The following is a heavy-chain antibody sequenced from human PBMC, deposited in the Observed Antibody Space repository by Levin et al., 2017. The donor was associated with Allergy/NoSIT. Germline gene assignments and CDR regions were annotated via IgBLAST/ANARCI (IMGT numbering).Heavy chain of an antibody. J-gene: IGHJ4*02. CDR3: ARPLWNFWSGYTYFDY. V-gene: IGHV3-48*03. CDR1: GFTFSSYE. Sequence: SCAASGFTFSSYEMNRVRRAPGKGLEWVSYISSTGSTIYSADSVKGRFTISRDNAKNSLYLHMNSLRAEDTAVYYCARPLWNFWSGYTYFDYWGQGTLVTVSS. CDR2: ISSTGSTI. D-gene: IGHD3-3*01.